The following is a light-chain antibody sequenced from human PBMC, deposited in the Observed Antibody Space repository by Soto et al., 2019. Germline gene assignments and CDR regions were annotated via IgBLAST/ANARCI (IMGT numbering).Light chain of an antibody. J-gene: IGLJ2*01. CDR2: DNK. CDR3: GTWDSSLSIVV. Sequence: QSVLTQPPAVSAATGPKVAISSSGSSANIGDNYVSWNQHIPGTAPRLPIYDNKKRPSGIPDRFSGSKSGTTATLGITGLQTGDEADYFCGTWDSSLSIVVVGGGTKRTV. V-gene: IGLV1-51*01. CDR1: SANIGDNY.